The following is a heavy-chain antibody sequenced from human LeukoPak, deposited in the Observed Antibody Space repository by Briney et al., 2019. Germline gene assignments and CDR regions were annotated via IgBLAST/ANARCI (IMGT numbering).Heavy chain of an antibody. D-gene: IGHD3-10*01. Sequence: SETLSLTCAVYGGSFSGYYWSWIRQPPGKGLEWIGEINHSGSTNYNPSLKSRVTISVDTSMNQFSLKLSSVTAADTAVYYCARCRGSGSYIFFHAFDIWGQGTMVAVSP. V-gene: IGHV4-34*01. CDR1: GGSFSGYY. CDR2: INHSGST. J-gene: IGHJ3*02. CDR3: ARCRGSGSYIFFHAFDI.